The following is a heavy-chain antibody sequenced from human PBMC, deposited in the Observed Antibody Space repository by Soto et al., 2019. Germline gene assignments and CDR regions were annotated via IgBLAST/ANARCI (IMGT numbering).Heavy chain of an antibody. CDR1: GFTISSHW. J-gene: IGHJ4*02. V-gene: IGHV3-74*01. CDR3: SRQFVGGYDTETLDY. CDR2: INSDGQIK. D-gene: IGHD5-12*01. Sequence: PGGSLRLSCAASGFTISSHWMHWVRQVPGKGLVWVSRINSDGQIKNYAETVKGRFTISRNNARKTLFLQMKNLRDEDTALYYCSRQFVGGYDTETLDYWDQGSL.